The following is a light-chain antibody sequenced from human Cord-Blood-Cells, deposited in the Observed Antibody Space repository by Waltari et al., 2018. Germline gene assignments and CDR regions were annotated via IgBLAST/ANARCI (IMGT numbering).Light chain of an antibody. CDR3: QQQDT. CDR1: RSISSY. J-gene: IGKJ2*01. CDR2: AAS. Sequence: DIQMTQSPSSLSASVGDRVTITCRASRSISSYLNWYQQKPGKAPKLLIYAASSLQSGVPARFSGSGSETDFTLTISSLQPEDFATHYCQQQDTFGQGTKLEIK. V-gene: IGKV1-39*01.